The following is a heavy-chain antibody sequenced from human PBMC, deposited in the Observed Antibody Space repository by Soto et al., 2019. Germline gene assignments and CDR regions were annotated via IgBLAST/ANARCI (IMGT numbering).Heavy chain of an antibody. J-gene: IGHJ6*02. D-gene: IGHD3-10*01. CDR1: GGSISSYY. Sequence: QVQLQESGPGLVKPSETLSLSCTVSGGSISSYYWSWFRQSPGKRMEWIGYVHHSWGSSYNPSLQSRVAISLDTYKSQFALKVTSVTATDTAVYYCARQGFGPLPGLVDVWGQGTTVTVSS. V-gene: IGHV4-59*08. CDR2: VHHSWGS. CDR3: ARQGFGPLPGLVDV.